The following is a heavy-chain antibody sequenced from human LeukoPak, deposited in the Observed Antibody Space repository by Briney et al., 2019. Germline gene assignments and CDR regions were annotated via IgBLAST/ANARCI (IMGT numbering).Heavy chain of an antibody. J-gene: IGHJ2*01. Sequence: KASETLSLTCAVSGGSLISTTYYWGWIRQPPGKGLEWIGSNYSGSTYYNPSLKSRVTVSVDMSKNQFSLQLSSVTAADTAVYYCARGQYHLLYWYFDLWGRGTLVTVSS. D-gene: IGHD2-2*01. CDR2: NYSGST. V-gene: IGHV4-39*07. CDR3: ARGQYHLLYWYFDL. CDR1: GGSLISTTYY.